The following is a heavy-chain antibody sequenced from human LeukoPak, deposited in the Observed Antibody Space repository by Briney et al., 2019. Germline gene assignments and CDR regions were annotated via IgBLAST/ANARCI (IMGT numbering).Heavy chain of an antibody. Sequence: SETLSHTPTDSGGSICSSSGYWSCIRQPPGKGLEWIGSIYYSGSTYYNPSLKSRVTISVDTSKNQFSLKLSSVTAADTAVYYFARLRSYGEDVRNYWGRGTLVTVSS. J-gene: IGHJ4*02. CDR1: GGSICSSSGY. CDR2: IYYSGST. V-gene: IGHV4-39*01. D-gene: IGHD4-17*01. CDR3: ARLRSYGEDVRNY.